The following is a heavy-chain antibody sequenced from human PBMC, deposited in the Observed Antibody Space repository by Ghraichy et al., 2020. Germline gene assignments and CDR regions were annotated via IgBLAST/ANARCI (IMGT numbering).Heavy chain of an antibody. V-gene: IGHV4-59*08. CDR3: ARTRRMLGGDDPHFDY. CDR1: GGSISSYY. CDR2: IYYSGST. J-gene: IGHJ4*02. Sequence: SETLSLTCTVSGGSISSYYWSWIRQPPGKGLEWIGYIYYSGSTNYNPSLKSRVTISVDTSKNQFSLKLSSVTAADTAVYYCARTRRMLGGDDPHFDYWGQGTLVTVSS. D-gene: IGHD4-17*01.